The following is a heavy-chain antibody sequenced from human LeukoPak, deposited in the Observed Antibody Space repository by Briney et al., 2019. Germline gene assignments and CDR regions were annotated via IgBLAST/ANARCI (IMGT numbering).Heavy chain of an antibody. Sequence: SETLSLACTVSGGSMNNYYWNWIRQSPGKGLEWIGYIYYSGSTNYNPSLKSRVTISVDTSKNQFTLNLNSVTAADTAVYYCARGRYGWLPFDFWGQGTLVTVSS. D-gene: IGHD3-16*01. CDR1: GGSMNNYY. V-gene: IGHV4-59*01. J-gene: IGHJ4*02. CDR2: IYYSGST. CDR3: ARGRYGWLPFDF.